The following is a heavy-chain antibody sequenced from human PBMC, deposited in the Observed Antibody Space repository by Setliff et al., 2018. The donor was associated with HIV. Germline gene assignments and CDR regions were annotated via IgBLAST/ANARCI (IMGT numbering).Heavy chain of an antibody. CDR1: GYSFSSYW. CDR3: ARHLDSSGYLGFDAFDI. D-gene: IGHD3-22*01. J-gene: IGHJ3*02. Sequence: GESLKISCKGSGYSFSSYWIGWVRQMPGKGLEWMGIIYPGDSDTRYSPSIQGQVTISADKSINTAYLQWSSLQASDTAMYYCARHLDSSGYLGFDAFDIWGQGTMVTVSS. CDR2: IYPGDSDT. V-gene: IGHV5-51*01.